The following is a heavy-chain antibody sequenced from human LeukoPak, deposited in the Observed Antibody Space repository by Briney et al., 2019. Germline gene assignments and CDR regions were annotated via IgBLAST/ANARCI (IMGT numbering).Heavy chain of an antibody. J-gene: IGHJ4*02. CDR1: GFTFSRYT. Sequence: GGSLRLSCAASGFTFSRYTMNWVRQAPGKGLEWISHTSSSNTNTWYADSVRGRFTISSDSAKNSLYLQMNSLRVEDTAVYYCAKDQEYYDSSGYYFDYWGQGTLVTVSS. CDR3: AKDQEYYDSSGYYFDY. V-gene: IGHV3-48*01. D-gene: IGHD3-22*01. CDR2: TSSSNTNT.